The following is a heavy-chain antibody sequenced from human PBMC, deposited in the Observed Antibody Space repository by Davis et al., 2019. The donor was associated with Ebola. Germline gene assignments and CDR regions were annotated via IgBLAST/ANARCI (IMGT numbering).Heavy chain of an antibody. Sequence: GGSLRLSCAASGFTFSSYSMNWARQAPGKGLEWVSSISSSSSYIYYADSVKGRFTISRDNAKNSLYLQMNSLRAEDTAVYYCAREAAVALFDYWGQGTLVTVSS. J-gene: IGHJ4*02. D-gene: IGHD6-19*01. V-gene: IGHV3-21*01. CDR1: GFTFSSYS. CDR2: ISSSSSYI. CDR3: AREAAVALFDY.